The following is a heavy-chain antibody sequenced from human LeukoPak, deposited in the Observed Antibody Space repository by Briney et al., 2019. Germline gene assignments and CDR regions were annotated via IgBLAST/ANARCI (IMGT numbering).Heavy chain of an antibody. V-gene: IGHV4-34*01. Sequence: SETLSLTCAVYGASYNAYYWSWIRQPPGKGLEWIGDNDHRGTATYNPSLKSRLTISADASKNQFSLKLNSVTDADTAVYYCAVGITILGVAASFDSWGQGNLVIVSS. CDR1: GASYNAYY. D-gene: IGHD3-3*01. CDR2: NDHRGTA. J-gene: IGHJ4*02. CDR3: AVGITILGVAASFDS.